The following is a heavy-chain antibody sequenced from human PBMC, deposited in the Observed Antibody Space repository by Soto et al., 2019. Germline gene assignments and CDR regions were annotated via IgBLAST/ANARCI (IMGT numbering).Heavy chain of an antibody. D-gene: IGHD2-2*01. CDR3: ARAVAYGFCSRDNYYFDY. J-gene: IGHJ4*02. CDR2: IIPILGIA. CDR1: GGTFSSYT. V-gene: IGHV1-69*02. Sequence: SVKVSCKASGGTFSSYTISRVRQAPGQGLEWMGRIIPILGIANYAQKFQGRVTITADKSTSTAYMELSSLRSEDTAVYYCARAVAYGFCSRDNYYFDYWGQGTLGTVSS.